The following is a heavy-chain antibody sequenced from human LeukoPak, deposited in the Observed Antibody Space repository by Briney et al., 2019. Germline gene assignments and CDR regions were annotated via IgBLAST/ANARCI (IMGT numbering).Heavy chain of an antibody. CDR2: IYYSGTT. D-gene: IGHD5-24*01. CDR1: GGSISSSSNY. V-gene: IGHV4-39*07. Sequence: PSETLSLTCTVSGGSISSSSNYWGWIRQPPGKGLEWIGSIYYSGTTYYNPSLKSRVTISVDTSKNQFSLKLSSVTAADTAVYYCARTSLMATMDYWGQGTLVTVSS. J-gene: IGHJ4*02. CDR3: ARTSLMATMDY.